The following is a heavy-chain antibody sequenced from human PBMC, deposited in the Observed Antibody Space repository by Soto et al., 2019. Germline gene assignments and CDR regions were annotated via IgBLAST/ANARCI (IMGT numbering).Heavy chain of an antibody. CDR3: ARGYGLGSWIYYYGMDV. CDR1: GGSVSSGSYY. V-gene: IGHV4-61*01. J-gene: IGHJ6*02. Sequence: QVQLQESGPGLVKPSETLSLTCTVSGGSVSSGSYYWSWIRQPPGKGLEWIGYIYYSGSTNYNPSLKSRVTISVDTSKNQFSLKLSYVTAVDTAVYYCARGYGLGSWIYYYGMDVWGQGTTVTVSS. CDR2: IYYSGST. D-gene: IGHD3-10*01.